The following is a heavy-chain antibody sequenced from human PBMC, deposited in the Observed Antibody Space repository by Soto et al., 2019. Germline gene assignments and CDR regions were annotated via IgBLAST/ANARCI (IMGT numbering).Heavy chain of an antibody. CDR2: IIPIFGTA. V-gene: IGHV1-69*13. J-gene: IGHJ4*02. CDR1: GGTFSSYA. CDR3: VRSFNYYDSSGYYPY. Sequence: SVKVSFKASGGTFSSYAISWVRQAPGQGLEWMGGIIPIFGTANYAQKFQGRVTITADESTSTAYMELSSLRSEDTAVYYCVRSFNYYDSSGYYPYWGQGTLVTVSS. D-gene: IGHD3-22*01.